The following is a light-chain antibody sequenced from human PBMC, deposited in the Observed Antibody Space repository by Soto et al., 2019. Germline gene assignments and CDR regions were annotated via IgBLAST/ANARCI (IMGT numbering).Light chain of an antibody. CDR1: QSVSSY. CDR2: GAS. CDR3: QQYNNWPRT. J-gene: IGKJ2*01. Sequence: EIVLTQSPATLSVSPGERATLSCRASQSVSSYLAWYQQKPGQAPRLLIYGASTGATGVPARFSGSGSGTEFTLTINSLQSEDFAVYYCQQYNNWPRTFGQGTQLEVK. V-gene: IGKV3-15*01.